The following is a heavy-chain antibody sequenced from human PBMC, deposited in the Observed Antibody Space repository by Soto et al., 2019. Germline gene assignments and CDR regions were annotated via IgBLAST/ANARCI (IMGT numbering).Heavy chain of an antibody. J-gene: IGHJ4*02. CDR3: ARLRGSGGYSAYYFDS. CDR2: IHYSGST. CDR1: GSINSGGYY. D-gene: IGHD3-10*01. Sequence: QVHLQESGPGLVRPSQTLSLTCTVSGSINSGGYYWSWVRQHPVKGLEWIVYIHYSGSTWYNPSLKSRISTSVDTSKDQFSLKLSSVTVADTAVYYCARLRGSGGYSAYYFDSWGQGMLVIVSS. V-gene: IGHV4-31*03.